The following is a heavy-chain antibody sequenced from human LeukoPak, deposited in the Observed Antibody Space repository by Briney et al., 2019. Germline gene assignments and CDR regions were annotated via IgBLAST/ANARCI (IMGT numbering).Heavy chain of an antibody. Sequence: GGSLRLSCAASGFIFNDYAMHWVRHAPGKGLEWVSGISWNSDSIDYADSVKGRFTISRDNAKNSLYLQINNLRAEDTALYYCAKGLTFGAFDIWGQGKRVPVSS. D-gene: IGHD3-10*01. J-gene: IGHJ3*02. V-gene: IGHV3-9*01. CDR2: ISWNSDSI. CDR1: GFIFNDYA. CDR3: AKGLTFGAFDI.